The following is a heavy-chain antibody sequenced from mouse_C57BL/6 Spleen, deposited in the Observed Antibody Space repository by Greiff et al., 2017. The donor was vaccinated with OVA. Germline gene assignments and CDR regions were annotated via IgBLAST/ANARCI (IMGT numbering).Heavy chain of an antibody. Sequence: EVKLEESGGGLVKPGGSLKLSCAASGFTFSDYGMHWVRQAPEKGLEWVAYISSGSSTIYYADTVKGRFTISRDNAKNTLFLQMTSLRSEDTAMYYCAIPPAMDYWGQGTSVTVSS. CDR1: GFTFSDYG. CDR3: AIPPAMDY. V-gene: IGHV5-17*01. J-gene: IGHJ4*01. CDR2: ISSGSSTI.